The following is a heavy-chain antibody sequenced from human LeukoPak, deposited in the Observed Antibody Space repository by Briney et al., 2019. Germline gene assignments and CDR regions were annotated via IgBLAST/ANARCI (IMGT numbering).Heavy chain of an antibody. J-gene: IGHJ2*01. V-gene: IGHV3-30*18. CDR3: AKDGSKLGIDLWHFDL. CDR2: ISYHGGDK. CDR1: GFTFSDYD. D-gene: IGHD7-27*01. Sequence: GGSLRLSCAASGFTFSDYDMHWVRQAPDKGLEWVAFISYHGGDKYYVDSVRGRFTISRDGSKNTLYLQMNSLRAEDTAIYYCAKDGSKLGIDLWHFDLWGRGTLVTASS.